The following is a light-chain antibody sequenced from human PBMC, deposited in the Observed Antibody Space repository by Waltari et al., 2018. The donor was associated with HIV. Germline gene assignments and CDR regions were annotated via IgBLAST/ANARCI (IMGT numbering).Light chain of an antibody. CDR1: NVGSKG. J-gene: IGLJ2*01. V-gene: IGLV3-21*02. CDR3: QVWDNGTEHVV. CDR2: DDT. Sequence: SYVLTQPPSVSVAPGQTARITCGGKNVGSKGVHWYQQKPGQAPVVVVYDDTDRPSGLPERFSGSNSGNTATLTISRVEAGDEADYHCQVWDNGTEHVVFGGGTKLTVL.